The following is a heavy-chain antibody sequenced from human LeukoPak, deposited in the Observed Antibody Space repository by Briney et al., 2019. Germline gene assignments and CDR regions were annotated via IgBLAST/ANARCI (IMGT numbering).Heavy chain of an antibody. V-gene: IGHV4-39*07. J-gene: IGHJ5*02. CDR2: MYYSGST. Sequence: SETLSLTCTVSGGSISSSRYYWGWIRQPPGKGLEWIGSMYYSGSTYYNPSLKSRVTISVDKSKNQFSLKLSSVTAADTAVYYCARSVTTRFDPWGQGTLVTVSS. CDR3: ARSVTTRFDP. CDR1: GGSISSSRYY. D-gene: IGHD4-17*01.